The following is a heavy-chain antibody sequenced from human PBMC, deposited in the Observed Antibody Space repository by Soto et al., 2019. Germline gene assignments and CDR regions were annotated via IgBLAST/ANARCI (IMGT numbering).Heavy chain of an antibody. J-gene: IGHJ6*02. Sequence: SLRLSCEASGFAFRSYAMHWVRQAPGKGLEWVGVISYDGGNIYYADSVEGRFTISRDNSKNTLYVQVKSLRPEDTAVYYCAKGILSATIGPYAMDVWGQGTTVTVSS. CDR3: AKGILSATIGPYAMDV. V-gene: IGHV3-30*18. D-gene: IGHD3-16*01. CDR1: GFAFRSYA. CDR2: ISYDGGNI.